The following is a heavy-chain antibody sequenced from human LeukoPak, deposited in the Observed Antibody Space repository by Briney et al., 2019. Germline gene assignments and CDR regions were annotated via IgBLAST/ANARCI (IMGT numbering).Heavy chain of an antibody. CDR3: AKEDSERGYGSYAFDI. CDR1: GSTFSSYS. D-gene: IGHD1-1*01. Sequence: GGSLRLSCAASGSTFSSYSMNWVRQAPGKGLEWVAVISYDGSNKYYADSVKGRFTISRDNSKNTLYLQMNSLRAEDTAVYYCAKEDSERGYGSYAFDIWGQGTMVTVSS. V-gene: IGHV3-30*18. CDR2: ISYDGSNK. J-gene: IGHJ3*02.